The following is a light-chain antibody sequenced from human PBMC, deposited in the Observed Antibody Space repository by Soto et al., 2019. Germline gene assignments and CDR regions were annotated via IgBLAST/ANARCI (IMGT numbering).Light chain of an antibody. J-gene: IGLJ3*02. CDR1: SSDIGGYNY. CDR2: DVS. Sequence: QSALTQSRSVSGSPGQSVTISCTGTSSDIGGYNYVSWYLQYPGKAPKVIMYDVSKRPSGVPHRFSGSKSGNTASLTISGLQAEDEADYYCCSYAGRYTWVFGGGTKLTVL. V-gene: IGLV2-11*01. CDR3: CSYAGRYTWV.